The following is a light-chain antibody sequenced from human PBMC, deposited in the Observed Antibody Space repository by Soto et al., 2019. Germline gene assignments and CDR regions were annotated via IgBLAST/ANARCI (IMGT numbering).Light chain of an antibody. Sequence: QSVLTQPASVSGSPGQSISISCTGTSSDVGAYNYVSWFQQYPGKAPKLMIYGVSNRPSGVSSRFSGSKSGNTAPLTVSGLQAEDEADYYCSSHTTTGTHVFGTGTKVTVL. CDR3: SSHTTTGTHV. J-gene: IGLJ1*01. CDR1: SSDVGAYNY. CDR2: GVS. V-gene: IGLV2-14*01.